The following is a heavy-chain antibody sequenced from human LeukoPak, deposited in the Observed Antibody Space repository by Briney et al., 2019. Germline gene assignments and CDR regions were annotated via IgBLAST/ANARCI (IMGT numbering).Heavy chain of an antibody. CDR3: AKDITMIVVVKGSFDY. CDR2: ISGSGGST. V-gene: IGHV3-23*01. CDR1: GFTFSSYG. J-gene: IGHJ4*02. D-gene: IGHD3-22*01. Sequence: PTGGSLRLSCAASGFTFSSYGMSWVRQAPGKGLEWVSAISGSGGSTYYADSVKGRFTISRDNSKNTLYLQMNSLRAEDTAVYYCAKDITMIVVVKGSFDYWGQGTLVTVSS.